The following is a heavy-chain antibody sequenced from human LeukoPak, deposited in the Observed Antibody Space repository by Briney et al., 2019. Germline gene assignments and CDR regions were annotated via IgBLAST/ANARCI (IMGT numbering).Heavy chain of an antibody. CDR2: ISGSGGST. V-gene: IGHV3-23*01. Sequence: GGSLRLSCAASGFTFSSYAMSWVRQAPGKGLEWVSAISGSGGSTYYADSVKGRFTISRDNSKNTLYLQMNSLRAEDTAVYYCARDSNRLMVCGHYDAFDIWGQGTMVTVSS. CDR1: GFTFSSYA. D-gene: IGHD2-8*01. CDR3: ARDSNRLMVCGHYDAFDI. J-gene: IGHJ3*02.